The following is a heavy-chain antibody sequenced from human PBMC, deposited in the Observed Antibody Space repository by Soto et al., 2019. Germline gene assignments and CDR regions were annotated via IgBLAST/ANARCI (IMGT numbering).Heavy chain of an antibody. CDR2: INAGNGNT. Sequence: ASVKVSCKASGYTFTSYAMHWVLQAPGQRLEWMGWINAGNGNTKYSQKFQGRVTITRDTSASTAYMELSSLRSEDTAVYYCAREGQYYDILTGYYMGSWFDPWGQGTLVTVSS. D-gene: IGHD3-9*01. V-gene: IGHV1-3*01. CDR3: AREGQYYDILTGYYMGSWFDP. J-gene: IGHJ5*02. CDR1: GYTFTSYA.